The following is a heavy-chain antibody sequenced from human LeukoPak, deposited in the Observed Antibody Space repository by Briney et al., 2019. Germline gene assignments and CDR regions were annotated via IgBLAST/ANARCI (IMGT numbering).Heavy chain of an antibody. Sequence: PSETLSLTCTVSGGSISSYYWSWIRQPPGKGLEWIGYIYYSGSTDYNPSLKSRVTISVDTSKNQFSLKLSSVTAADTAVYYCARDLRGGGWYPYFDYWGQGTLVTVSS. J-gene: IGHJ4*02. D-gene: IGHD6-19*01. CDR1: GGSISSYY. CDR2: IYYSGST. V-gene: IGHV4-59*01. CDR3: ARDLRGGGWYPYFDY.